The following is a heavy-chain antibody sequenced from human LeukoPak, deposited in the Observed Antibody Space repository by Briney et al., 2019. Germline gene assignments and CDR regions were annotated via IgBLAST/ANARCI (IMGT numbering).Heavy chain of an antibody. D-gene: IGHD1-7*01. CDR2: IIPIFGTA. CDR1: GGTFSSYA. CDR3: ARLTGTTATGWFDP. J-gene: IGHJ5*02. Sequence: GASVKVSCKASGGTFSSYAISWVRQAPGQGLEWMGGIIPIFGTANYAQKFQGRVTITTDESTSTAYMELSSLRSEDTAVYYCARLTGTTATGWFDPWGQGTLVTVSS. V-gene: IGHV1-69*05.